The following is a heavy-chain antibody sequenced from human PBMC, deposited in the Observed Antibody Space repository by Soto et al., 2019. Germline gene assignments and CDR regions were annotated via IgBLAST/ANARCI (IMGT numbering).Heavy chain of an antibody. CDR2: FVPLFGTT. CDR3: ATHGLGVSSPPYFNN. Sequence: LVQSGSEVKKPGSSVKVSCQASGGTFSGYVVTWVRQAPGQGLEWMGEFVPLFGTTNYAPRFSGRITITAEESTSTAYMELRTLRSDDTAVYYCATHGLGVSSPPYFNNWGQGTLVTVSS. V-gene: IGHV1-69*01. CDR1: GGTFSGYV. J-gene: IGHJ4*02. D-gene: IGHD3-16*01.